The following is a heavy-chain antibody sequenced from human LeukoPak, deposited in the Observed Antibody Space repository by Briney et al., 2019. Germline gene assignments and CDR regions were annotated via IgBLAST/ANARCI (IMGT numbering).Heavy chain of an antibody. CDR2: ISSSSSYI. CDR3: ARADVDTAMVTGYCYYYMDV. D-gene: IGHD5-18*01. CDR1: GFTFSSYS. Sequence: GGSLRLSCAASGFTFSSYSMNWVRQAPGKGLEWVSSISSSSSYIYYADSVKGRFTISRDNAKNSLYLQMNSLRAEDTAVYYCARADVDTAMVTGYCYYYMDVWGKGTTVTVSS. V-gene: IGHV3-21*01. J-gene: IGHJ6*03.